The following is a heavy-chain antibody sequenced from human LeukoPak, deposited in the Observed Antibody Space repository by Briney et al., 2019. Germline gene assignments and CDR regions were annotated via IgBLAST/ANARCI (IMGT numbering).Heavy chain of an antibody. J-gene: IGHJ4*02. V-gene: IGHV4-30-2*01. D-gene: IGHD3-22*01. CDR3: AADDSSGYYYVFVY. CDR2: IYHSGST. CDR1: GGSISSGGYS. Sequence: SETLSLTCAVSGGSISSGGYSWSWIRQPPGQGLEWIGYIYHSGSTYYNPSLKSRVTISVDRSKNQFSLKLSSVTAADTAVYYCAADDSSGYYYVFVYWGQGTLVTVSS.